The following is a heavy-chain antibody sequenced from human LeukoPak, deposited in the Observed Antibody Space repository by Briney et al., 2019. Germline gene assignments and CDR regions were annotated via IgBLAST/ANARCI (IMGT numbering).Heavy chain of an antibody. V-gene: IGHV3-33*01. J-gene: IGHJ4*02. CDR2: IWYDGSNK. Sequence: GGSLRLSCAASGFTLSSYGMHCVRQAPGKGLEWVAVIWYDGSNKYYADSVKGRFTISRDNSKNTLYLQMNSLRAEDTAVYYCARDEGIAVAGTRGFDYWGQGTLVTVSS. CDR1: GFTLSSYG. CDR3: ARDEGIAVAGTRGFDY. D-gene: IGHD6-19*01.